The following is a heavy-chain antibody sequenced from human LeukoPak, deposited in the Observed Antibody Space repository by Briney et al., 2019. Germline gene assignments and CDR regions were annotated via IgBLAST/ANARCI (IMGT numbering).Heavy chain of an antibody. V-gene: IGHV4-39*07. CDR1: GGSINSGTHY. Sequence: SETLSLTCTVSGGSINSGTHYWGWIRQPPGKGLEWIGSIYYSGSTYYNPSLKSRVTISVDTSKNQFSLKLSSVTAADTAVYYCAREGELLRLGEAEPAYFFDYWGQGTLVTVSS. D-gene: IGHD3-10*01. CDR3: AREGELLRLGEAEPAYFFDY. CDR2: IYYSGST. J-gene: IGHJ4*02.